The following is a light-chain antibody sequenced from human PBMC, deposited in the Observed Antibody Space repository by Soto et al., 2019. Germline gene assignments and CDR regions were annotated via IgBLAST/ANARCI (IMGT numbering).Light chain of an antibody. CDR1: SSNIGAGRD. CDR3: QSFDSSLSAYV. CDR2: GNN. V-gene: IGLV1-40*01. J-gene: IGLJ1*01. Sequence: QAVVTQPPSVSGDPGQRVTISCTGSSSNIGAGRDVHWYQQLPGTAPRLLIYGNNNRPSGVPDRFSASKSGTSASLAITGLQAEDEADFYCQSFDSSLSAYVFGTGTKLTVL.